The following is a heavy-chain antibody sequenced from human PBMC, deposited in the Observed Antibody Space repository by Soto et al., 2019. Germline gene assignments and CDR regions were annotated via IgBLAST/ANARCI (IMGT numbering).Heavy chain of an antibody. J-gene: IGHJ5*02. CDR1: GGSISSYY. V-gene: IGHV4-59*01. CDR3: ARGGGSPPGYNWFDP. D-gene: IGHD1-26*01. CDR2: IYYSGST. Sequence: LSLTCTVSGGSISSYYWSWIRQPPGKGLEWIGYIYYSGSTNYNPSLKSRVTISVDTSKNQFSLKLSSVTAAATAVYYCARGGGSPPGYNWFDPWGQGTLVTVSS.